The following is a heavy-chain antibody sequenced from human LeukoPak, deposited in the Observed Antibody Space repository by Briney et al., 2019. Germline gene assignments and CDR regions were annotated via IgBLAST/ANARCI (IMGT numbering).Heavy chain of an antibody. CDR2: ISYDGSNK. CDR1: GFTFSSYG. V-gene: IGHV3-30*18. Sequence: GGSLRLSCAASGFTFSSYGMHWVRQAPGKGLEWVAVISYDGSNKYYADSVKGRFTISRDNSKNTLYLQMNSLRGDDTAVYYCANLYSGSPSDAFDVWGQGTMVTVSS. CDR3: ANLYSGSPSDAFDV. D-gene: IGHD1-26*01. J-gene: IGHJ3*01.